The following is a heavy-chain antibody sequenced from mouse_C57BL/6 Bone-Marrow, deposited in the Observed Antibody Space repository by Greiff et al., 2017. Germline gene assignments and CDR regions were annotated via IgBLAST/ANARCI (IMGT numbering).Heavy chain of an antibody. J-gene: IGHJ2*01. Sequence: EVKLMESVAELVRPGASVKMSCTASGYNFKNTFMHWVKQRPEQGLAWIGSIDPAHGNTKYAPKFQGKATITADTSSITAYLQLSRLQSEDTAIDYCARGYGSRNCCDQGTTLAVSS. V-gene: IGHV14-3*01. CDR3: ARGYGSRNC. CDR1: GYNFKNTF. CDR2: IDPAHGNT. D-gene: IGHD1-1*01.